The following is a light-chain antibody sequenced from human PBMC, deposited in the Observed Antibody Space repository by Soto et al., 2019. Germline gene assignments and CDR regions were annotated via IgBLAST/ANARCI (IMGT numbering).Light chain of an antibody. CDR2: DVN. CDR3: SSYTRSSSVI. V-gene: IGLV2-14*03. Sequence: SVLTQPASVSGSPGQSIAISCTGTSSDIGAYAYVSWYQQHPGKIPKLIVFDVNYRPSGVSSRFSGSKSGNTASLTISGLQAEDEADYYCSSYTRSSSVIFGGGTKLTVL. J-gene: IGLJ2*01. CDR1: SSDIGAYAY.